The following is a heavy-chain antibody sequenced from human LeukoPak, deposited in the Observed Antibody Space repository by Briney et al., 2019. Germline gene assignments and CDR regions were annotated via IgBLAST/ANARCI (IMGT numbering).Heavy chain of an antibody. CDR1: GFTFSNFA. V-gene: IGHV3-21*01. Sequence: GGSLRLSCAASGFTFSNFAMTWVRQAPGKGLAWVSSIVGSSSTYYADSLKGRFTISRDNAKNSLYLQMNSLRAEDTAVYYCARIGAGSSRDYWGQGTLVTVSS. CDR3: ARIGAGSSRDY. CDR2: IVGSSST. J-gene: IGHJ4*02. D-gene: IGHD6-13*01.